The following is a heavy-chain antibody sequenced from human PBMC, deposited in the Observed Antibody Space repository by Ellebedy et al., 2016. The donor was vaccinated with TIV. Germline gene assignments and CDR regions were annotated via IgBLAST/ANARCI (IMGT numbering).Heavy chain of an antibody. CDR3: AREDVEVATVESFSYFMDV. CDR1: GGSVSSGSPY. Sequence: SETLSLTCTVSGGSVSSGSPYWNWIRQPPGKGLEWIGYSYYIGTTNYNPSLKSRVTISADTSKTQFFLKLRSVTAADTAVYYCAREDVEVATVESFSYFMDVWGKGTTVTVSS. V-gene: IGHV4-61*01. D-gene: IGHD5-24*01. CDR2: SYYIGTT. J-gene: IGHJ6*03.